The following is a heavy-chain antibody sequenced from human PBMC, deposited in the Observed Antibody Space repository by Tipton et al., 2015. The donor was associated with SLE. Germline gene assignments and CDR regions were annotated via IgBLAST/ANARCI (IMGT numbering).Heavy chain of an antibody. V-gene: IGHV3-23*01. D-gene: IGHD6-19*01. J-gene: IGHJ4*02. CDR1: GLTFSSYA. Sequence: SLRLSCAASGLTFSSYAMSWVRQAPGKGLEWVSAISGSGGSTYYADSVKGRFTISRDNSKNTLYLQMNSLRAEDTAVYYCAKDESSGWLGGYWGQGTLVTVSS. CDR3: AKDESSGWLGGY. CDR2: ISGSGGST.